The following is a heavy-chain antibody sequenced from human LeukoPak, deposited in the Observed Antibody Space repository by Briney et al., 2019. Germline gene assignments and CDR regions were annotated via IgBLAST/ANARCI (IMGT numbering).Heavy chain of an antibody. J-gene: IGHJ4*02. CDR3: AKDYYYGSGSYFFSNDY. Sequence: GGSLRLSCEASAFTFSNYWMHWVRQAPGKGLEWVSAISGSGGSTYYADSVKGRFTISRDNSKNTLYLQMNSLRAEDTAVYYCAKDYYYGSGSYFFSNDYWGQGTLVTVSS. CDR1: AFTFSNYW. D-gene: IGHD3-10*01. V-gene: IGHV3-23*01. CDR2: ISGSGGST.